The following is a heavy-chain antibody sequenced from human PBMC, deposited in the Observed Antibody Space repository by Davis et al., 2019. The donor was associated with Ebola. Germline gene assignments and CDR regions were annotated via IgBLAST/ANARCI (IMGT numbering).Heavy chain of an antibody. J-gene: IGHJ6*03. CDR3: TRGERYYDGSGPFVGEGAYYMDV. CDR1: GFTFDDYA. Sequence: SLRLSCAASGFTFDDYAMHWVRQAPGKGLEWVSGIGWNSGTVGYADSVKGRFTISRDNAKNSLYLQMNNLRTEDTALYYCTRGERYYDGSGPFVGEGAYYMDVWGKGTTVTVSS. D-gene: IGHD3-22*01. V-gene: IGHV3-9*01. CDR2: IGWNSGTV.